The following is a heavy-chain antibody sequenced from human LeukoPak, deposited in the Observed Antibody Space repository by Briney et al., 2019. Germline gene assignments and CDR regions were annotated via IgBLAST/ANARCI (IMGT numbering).Heavy chain of an antibody. CDR1: GFSISNYA. CDR2: ISGSGGST. Sequence: GGSLRLSCVPSGFSISNYAMSWVRQAPGKGLEWVSSISGSGGSTHYVDSVKGRFTISRDNSKNTLYLQMNSLRAEDMAVYYCARIEWERLGRAFDIWGQGTMVTVSS. V-gene: IGHV3-23*01. CDR3: ARIEWERLGRAFDI. D-gene: IGHD1-26*01. J-gene: IGHJ3*02.